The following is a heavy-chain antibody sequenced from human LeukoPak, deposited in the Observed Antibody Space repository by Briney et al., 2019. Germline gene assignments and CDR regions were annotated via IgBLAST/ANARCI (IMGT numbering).Heavy chain of an antibody. CDR3: ARGPDSSGWYGPFPGAFDI. J-gene: IGHJ3*02. CDR2: IIPIFGTA. V-gene: IGHV1-69*05. D-gene: IGHD6-19*01. CDR1: GGTFSSYA. Sequence: ASVKVSCKASGGTFSSYAISWVRQAPGQGLEWMGGIIPIFGTANYAQKFQGRVTITTDESTSTAYMELSSLRSEDTAVYYCARGPDSSGWYGPFPGAFDIWGQGTMVTVSS.